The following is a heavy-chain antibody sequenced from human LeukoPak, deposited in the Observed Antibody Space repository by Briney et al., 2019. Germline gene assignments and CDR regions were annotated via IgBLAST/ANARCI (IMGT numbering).Heavy chain of an antibody. J-gene: IGHJ4*02. CDR3: ARRGWSVTTGIDY. Sequence: SVKVSCKASGGTFSSYAISWVRQAPGQGLEWMGGIIPIFGTANYAQKFQGRVTITADKSTSTAYMELSSLRSDDTAVYYCARRGWSVTTGIDYWGQGTLVTVSS. V-gene: IGHV1-69*06. CDR1: GGTFSSYA. D-gene: IGHD4-11*01. CDR2: IIPIFGTA.